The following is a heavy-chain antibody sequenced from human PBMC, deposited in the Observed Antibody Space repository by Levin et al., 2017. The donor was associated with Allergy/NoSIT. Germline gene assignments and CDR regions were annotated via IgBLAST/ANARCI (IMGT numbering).Heavy chain of an antibody. Sequence: GGSLRLSCAVSGFTVSYNYMSWVRQAPGKGLEWVSVIYIGGETYYADSVKDRFTTSRDTSENTLYLQMNSLRAEDTAVYYCVRSGYRDGWDYWGHGTLVTVSS. CDR1: GFTVSYNY. D-gene: IGHD5-12*01. CDR2: IYIGGET. V-gene: IGHV3-66*01. J-gene: IGHJ4*01. CDR3: VRSGYRDGWDY.